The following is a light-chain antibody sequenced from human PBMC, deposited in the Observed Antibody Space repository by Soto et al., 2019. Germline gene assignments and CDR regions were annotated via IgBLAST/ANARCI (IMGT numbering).Light chain of an antibody. CDR3: CSYTRSSTYV. CDR2: EVN. Sequence: QSALTQPASVSGSPGQSITISCTGTSSEVGNYNLVSWYQQHPGKAPKLMIYEVNKRPSGVSNRFSGSKSGNTASLTISGLQAEDEADYFCCSYTRSSTYVFGTGTKVTVL. CDR1: SSEVGNYNL. J-gene: IGLJ1*01. V-gene: IGLV2-23*02.